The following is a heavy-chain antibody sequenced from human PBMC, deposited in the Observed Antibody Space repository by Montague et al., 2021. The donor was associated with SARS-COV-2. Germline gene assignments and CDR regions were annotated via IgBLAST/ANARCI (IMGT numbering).Heavy chain of an antibody. D-gene: IGHD2-15*01. CDR2: INYSGST. CDR1: GGSISSYY. V-gene: IGHV4-59*01. Sequence: SETLSLTCTVSGGSISSYYWSWIRQPPGKGLEWIGYINYSGSTNYNPSLKSRVTISVDTSKNQFSLNLSSVTAADTAVYYCARNLVVHYWYGMEVWGQGTTVTVS. J-gene: IGHJ6*02. CDR3: ARNLVVHYWYGMEV.